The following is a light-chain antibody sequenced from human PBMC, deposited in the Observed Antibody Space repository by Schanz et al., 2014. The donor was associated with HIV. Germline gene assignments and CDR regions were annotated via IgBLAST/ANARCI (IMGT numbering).Light chain of an antibody. J-gene: IGLJ1*01. CDR3: SAYAGSNNYV. Sequence: QSALTQPASVSGAPGQSITISCTGTSSDVGAYNSVSWFQQYPGKAPKLIIYDVSNRPSGVSNRFSGSKSGNTASLTVSGLQADDEADYYCSAYAGSNNYVFGSGTKLTVL. V-gene: IGLV2-14*01. CDR2: DVS. CDR1: SSDVGAYNS.